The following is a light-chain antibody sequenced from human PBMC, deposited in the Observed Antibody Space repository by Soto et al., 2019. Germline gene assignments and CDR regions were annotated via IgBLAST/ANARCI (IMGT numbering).Light chain of an antibody. J-gene: IGKJ1*01. V-gene: IGKV1-39*01. Sequence: DIPMTQSPSSLSVSVGDRVTITCRASQSIGNYLNWYQHKLGKAPKLLIYDASRLQSGVPSRFSGSGSGTDFTLTISSLQPEDFATYYYQQSSITPRTFGQGTKVDIK. CDR3: QQSSITPRT. CDR1: QSIGNY. CDR2: DAS.